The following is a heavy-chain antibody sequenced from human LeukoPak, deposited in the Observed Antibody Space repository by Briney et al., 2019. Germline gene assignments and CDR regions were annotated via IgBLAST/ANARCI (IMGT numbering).Heavy chain of an antibody. J-gene: IGHJ5*02. CDR1: GGSISSYY. CDR3: ARSSLTTVTSGWFDP. V-gene: IGHV4-4*07. Sequence: SETLSLTCTVSGGSISSYYWSWIRQPAGKGLEWIGRIYTSGSTNYNPSLKSRVTISVDKSKNQFSLKLSSVTAADTAVYYCARSSLTTVTSGWFDPRGQGTLVTVSS. D-gene: IGHD4-17*01. CDR2: IYTSGST.